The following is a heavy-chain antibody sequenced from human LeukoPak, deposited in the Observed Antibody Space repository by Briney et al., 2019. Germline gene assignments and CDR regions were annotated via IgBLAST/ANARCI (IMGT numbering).Heavy chain of an antibody. CDR2: INPNSGGT. CDR3: ARDSKGRFLGFDP. D-gene: IGHD3-3*01. CDR1: GYTFTGYY. V-gene: IGHV1-2*02. J-gene: IGHJ5*02. Sequence: ASVKVSCKASGYTFTGYYMHWVRQAPGQGLEWMGWINPNSGGTNYAQKFQGRVTMTRGTSISTAYMELSRLRSDDTAVYYCARDSKGRFLGFDPWGQGTLVTVSS.